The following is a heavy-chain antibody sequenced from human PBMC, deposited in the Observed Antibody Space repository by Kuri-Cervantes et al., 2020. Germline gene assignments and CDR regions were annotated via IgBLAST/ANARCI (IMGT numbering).Heavy chain of an antibody. V-gene: IGHV4-59*08. J-gene: IGHJ6*02. Sequence: SETLSLTCTVSGGSISSYYWSWIRQPPGKGLEWIGSIYYSGSTYYNPSLKSRVTISVDKSKNQFSLKLSSVTAADTAVYYCARGKMIAFGGRYHFYGMDVWGQGTTVTVSS. CDR3: ARGKMIAFGGRYHFYGMDV. CDR1: GGSISSYY. CDR2: IYYSGST. D-gene: IGHD3-16*01.